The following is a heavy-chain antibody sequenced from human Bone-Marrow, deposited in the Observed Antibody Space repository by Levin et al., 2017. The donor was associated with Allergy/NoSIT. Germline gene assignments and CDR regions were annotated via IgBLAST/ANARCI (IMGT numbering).Heavy chain of an antibody. V-gene: IGHV1-2*06. J-gene: IGHJ5*02. CDR2: INPKSGGT. CDR1: GYTFTGQY. D-gene: IGHD6-19*01. Sequence: GASVKVSCKASGYTFTGQYMHWLRQAPGQGLEWMGRINPKSGGTDYARKFQGRVTLTSDSSLSTAYMELSNLSSDDTAVDFCVRKEGIVLAAYDSWGQGTLVTVSS. CDR3: VRKEGIVLAAYDS.